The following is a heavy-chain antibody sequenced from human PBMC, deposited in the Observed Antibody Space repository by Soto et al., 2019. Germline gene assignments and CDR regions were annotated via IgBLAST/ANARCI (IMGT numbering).Heavy chain of an antibody. CDR3: ARGNRDPQYYSENSDYYDAFDI. V-gene: IGHV1-3*01. D-gene: IGHD3-22*01. CDR1: GYTFTSHA. CDR2: INADNGNT. Sequence: QVQFVQSGAEVKKPGASVKLSCKASGYTFTSHAMHWVRQAPAQSPEWMGWINADNGNTKVSQKFQGRVTITRDTSASTTYMELSSLRSEDTAVYYCARGNRDPQYYSENSDYYDAFDIWGPGTMVTVSS. J-gene: IGHJ3*02.